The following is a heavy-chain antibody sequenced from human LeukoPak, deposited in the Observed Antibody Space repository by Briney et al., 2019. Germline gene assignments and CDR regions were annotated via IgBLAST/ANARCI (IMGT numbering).Heavy chain of an antibody. D-gene: IGHD4-17*01. CDR3: ARASTTVPNLLDH. J-gene: IGHJ4*02. CDR1: GFIFSTYW. Sequence: GGSLRLSCAASGFIFSTYWMHWVRQAPGKGLVWVARIKGDGSSTIYVDSVKGRFTISRDNSKNTLYLQTSSLRAEDTAVYYCARASTTVPNLLDHWGRGTLVTVSS. CDR2: IKGDGSST. V-gene: IGHV3-74*01.